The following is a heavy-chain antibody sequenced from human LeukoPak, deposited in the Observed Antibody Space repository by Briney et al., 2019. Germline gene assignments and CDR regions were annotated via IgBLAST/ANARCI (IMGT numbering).Heavy chain of an antibody. D-gene: IGHD2-21*02. CDR1: GYTFTGYY. CDR3: ARATCGGDCLDFDY. Sequence: ASVKVSCKASGYTFTGYYMHWVRQAPGQGLEWMGWINPNSGGTNYAQKFQGRVTMTRDTSISTAYMELSRLRSDDTAVYYCARATCGGDCLDFDYWGQGTLVTVSS. J-gene: IGHJ4*02. V-gene: IGHV1-2*02. CDR2: INPNSGGT.